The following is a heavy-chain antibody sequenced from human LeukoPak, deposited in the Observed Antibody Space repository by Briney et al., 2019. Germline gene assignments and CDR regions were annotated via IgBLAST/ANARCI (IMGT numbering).Heavy chain of an antibody. CDR3: ARHYDFWSGYYQN. Sequence: PSETLSLTCTVSGGSISNYYWSWIRQPPGKGLEWIGYIYYSGSSNYNPSLKSRVTISVDTSKNQFSLKLSSVTAADTAVYYCARHYDFWSGYYQNWGQGILVTVSS. CDR1: GGSISNYY. CDR2: IYYSGSS. V-gene: IGHV4-59*08. D-gene: IGHD3-3*01. J-gene: IGHJ4*02.